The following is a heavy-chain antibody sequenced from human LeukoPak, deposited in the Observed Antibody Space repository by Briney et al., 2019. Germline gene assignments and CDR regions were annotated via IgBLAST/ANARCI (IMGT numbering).Heavy chain of an antibody. CDR3: ASLRKRGGAFDL. CDR1: GVSISSYY. J-gene: IGHJ3*01. Sequence: SETLSLTCTVSGVSISSYYWSWIRQPPGKGLEWIGYIYYSGSTNYNPSLKSRVTISVDTSKNQFSLKLSSVTAADTAVYYCASLRKRGGAFDLWGQGTVVTVSS. V-gene: IGHV4-59*01. CDR2: IYYSGST.